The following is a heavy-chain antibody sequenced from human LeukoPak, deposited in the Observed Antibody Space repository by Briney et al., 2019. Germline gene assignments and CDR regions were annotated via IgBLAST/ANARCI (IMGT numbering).Heavy chain of an antibody. D-gene: IGHD1-1*01. V-gene: IGHV4-39*07. CDR2: ISYSGNT. Sequence: PSETLSLTCTVSGGSISSSSYYWGWIRQPPGKGLEWLGTISYSGNTYYNPSLKSRVTISVDTSKNQFSLKLSSVTAADTAVYYCARVNELKRSVDYWGQGTLVTVSS. CDR3: ARVNELKRSVDY. CDR1: GGSISSSSYY. J-gene: IGHJ4*02.